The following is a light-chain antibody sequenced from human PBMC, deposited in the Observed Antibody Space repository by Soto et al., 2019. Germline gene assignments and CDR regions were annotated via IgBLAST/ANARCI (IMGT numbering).Light chain of an antibody. J-gene: IGKJ1*01. Sequence: IQLTQSPSSLSASVGDRVTITCRASQSFPSWLAWYQQRPGTAPTLLIYDASTLQSGVPSRFSGSGSGTQFTLTISSLHPDDFATYYCQQYHTYPWTFGQGTKVDIK. CDR1: QSFPSW. CDR2: DAS. CDR3: QQYHTYPWT. V-gene: IGKV1-5*01.